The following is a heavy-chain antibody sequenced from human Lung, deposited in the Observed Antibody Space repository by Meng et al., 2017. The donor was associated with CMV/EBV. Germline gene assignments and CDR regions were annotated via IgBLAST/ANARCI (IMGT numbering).Heavy chain of an antibody. CDR2: IDPNGGGT. Sequence: ASXXVSXKASEYTFTAYYIHWVRQAPGQGLEWMGWIDPNGGGTNYAQKFQDRVTMTSDTSIRTAYMELSRLRSDDAALYYCARERYLVPAASPDYYYYGMDVWXQGTTVPVSS. D-gene: IGHD2-2*01. CDR1: EYTFTAYY. V-gene: IGHV1-2*02. CDR3: ARERYLVPAASPDYYYYGMDV. J-gene: IGHJ6*02.